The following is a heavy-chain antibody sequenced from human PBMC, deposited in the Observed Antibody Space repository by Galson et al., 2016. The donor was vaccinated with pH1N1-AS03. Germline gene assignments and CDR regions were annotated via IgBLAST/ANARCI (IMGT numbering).Heavy chain of an antibody. D-gene: IGHD2/OR15-2a*01. CDR1: GYTFSNYG. CDR2: IKNNNDNT. Sequence: SVKVSCKASGYTFSNYGITWVRQAPGQGLQWMGWIKNNNDNTIYGKNFQGRVTLNTDPSTNTAYMELKNLRSDDTCGYYCARAFEEYLLRDYSSVFDSWGQGTLVTVSS. CDR3: ARAFEEYLLRDYSSVFDS. J-gene: IGHJ4*02. V-gene: IGHV1-18*01.